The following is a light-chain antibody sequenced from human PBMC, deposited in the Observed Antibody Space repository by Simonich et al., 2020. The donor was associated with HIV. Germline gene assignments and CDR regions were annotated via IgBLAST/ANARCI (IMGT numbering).Light chain of an antibody. CDR2: GAS. Sequence: EIVMTQSPATLSVSPGERATLSCRASQSVSSSLAWYQQKPGQAPRLLIYGASTRATDIPARFSGSGSGTEFTLTISSMQSEDFAVYYCQQYNNWPPITFGQGTRLEIK. V-gene: IGKV3-15*01. CDR1: QSVSSS. CDR3: QQYNNWPPIT. J-gene: IGKJ5*01.